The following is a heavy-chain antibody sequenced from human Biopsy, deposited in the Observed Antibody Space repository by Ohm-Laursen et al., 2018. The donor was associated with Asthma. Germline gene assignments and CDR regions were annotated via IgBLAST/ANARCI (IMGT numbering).Heavy chain of an antibody. D-gene: IGHD2-21*02. V-gene: IGHV4-59*07. CDR1: GGSINNFY. Sequence: SDTLSFTCTVSGGSINNFYWSWIRPPPGKGLESIGHVYYSGSTNYNPSLKSRVTISIDASKNQFSLKLTSVTAADTAVYYCARGVDRVTGLLDHFDSWGQGTLVTVSS. CDR3: ARGVDRVTGLLDHFDS. J-gene: IGHJ4*02. CDR2: VYYSGST.